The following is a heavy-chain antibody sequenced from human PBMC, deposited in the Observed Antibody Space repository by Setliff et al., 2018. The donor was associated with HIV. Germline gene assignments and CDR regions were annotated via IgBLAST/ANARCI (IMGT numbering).Heavy chain of an antibody. CDR3: ARERSALLWKNWFDP. D-gene: IGHD3-10*01. V-gene: IGHV4-61*09. CDR2: IYTRGST. J-gene: IGHJ5*02. Sequence: SETLSLTWTVSGGSISSGSYYWSWIRQPAGKGLEWIGHIYTRGSTNYNPSLKGRVTISVDTSKNQFSLKLSSVTAADTAVYYCARERSALLWKNWFDPWGQGTLVTVSS. CDR1: GGSISSGSYY.